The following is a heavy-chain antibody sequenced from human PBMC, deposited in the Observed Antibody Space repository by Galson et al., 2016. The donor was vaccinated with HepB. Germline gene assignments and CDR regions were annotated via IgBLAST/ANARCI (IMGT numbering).Heavy chain of an antibody. V-gene: IGHV3-21*01. Sequence: SLRLSCAVSGFTFRNHQMHWLRQAPGKGLEWISSLDGSGTWQLSSDSLQGRFTISSDNGKNTVFLQMNGLTPQDTAIYYCARGQGGFEGFVHWGQGTLVTVSS. CDR3: ARGQGGFEGFVH. CDR1: GFTFRNHQ. J-gene: IGHJ5*02. D-gene: IGHD5-12*01. CDR2: LDGSGTWQ.